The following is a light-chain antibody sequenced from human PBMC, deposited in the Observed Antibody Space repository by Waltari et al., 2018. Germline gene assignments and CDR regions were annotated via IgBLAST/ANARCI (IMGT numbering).Light chain of an antibody. CDR3: SSYTTNKTPV. V-gene: IGLV2-14*01. CDR1: SSDIGGYDY. CDR2: EVT. J-gene: IGLJ2*01. Sequence: QPGLTQPASVSGSHGQSITISCAGSSSDIGGYDYVCWYEKHPGKSPKLHIYEVTTRPSGILSRFSASKSGNTASLTISGSQAEDEATYFCSSYTTNKTPVIGGGTKVTFL.